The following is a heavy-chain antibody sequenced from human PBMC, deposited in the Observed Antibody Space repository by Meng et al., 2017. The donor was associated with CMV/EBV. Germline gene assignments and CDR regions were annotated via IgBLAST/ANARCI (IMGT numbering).Heavy chain of an antibody. CDR1: LTFSCYA. D-gene: IGHD2-2*01. V-gene: IGHV3-23*01. Sequence: LTFSCYAMSWVRQAPGKGLEWVSAISGSGGSTYYADSVKGRFTISRDNSKNTLYLQMNSLRAEDTAVYYCAKGARYCSSTSCYSWFDPWGQGTLVTVSS. CDR2: ISGSGGST. CDR3: AKGARYCSSTSCYSWFDP. J-gene: IGHJ5*02.